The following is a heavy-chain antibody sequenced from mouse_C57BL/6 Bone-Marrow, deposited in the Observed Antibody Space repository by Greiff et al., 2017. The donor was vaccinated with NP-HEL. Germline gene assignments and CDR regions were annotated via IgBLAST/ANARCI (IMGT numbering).Heavy chain of an antibody. J-gene: IGHJ2*01. D-gene: IGHD4-1*01. Sequence: EVMLVESGGGLVKPGGSLKLSCAASGFTFSSYTMSWVRQTPEKRLEWVATISGGGGNIYYPDSVKGRFTISRDNAKNTLYLQMSSLRSEDTALYYCARHGRSDYWGQGTTLTVSS. CDR2: ISGGGGNI. CDR3: ARHGRSDY. V-gene: IGHV5-9*01. CDR1: GFTFSSYT.